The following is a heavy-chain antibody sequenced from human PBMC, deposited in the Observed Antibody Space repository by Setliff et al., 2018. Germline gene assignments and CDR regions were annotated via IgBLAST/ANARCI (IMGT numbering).Heavy chain of an antibody. CDR1: GGSISSRSYH. J-gene: IGHJ4*02. CDR2: IYYSGST. D-gene: IGHD3-9*01. CDR3: AHSTTFDLHHDY. V-gene: IGHV4-61*01. Sequence: PSETLSLTCTVSGGSISSRSYHWGWIRQPPGKGLEWIGYIYYSGSTNYNPSLKSRVTISVDTSKNQFSLKLSSVTAADTAVYYCAHSTTFDLHHDYWGQGALVTVSS.